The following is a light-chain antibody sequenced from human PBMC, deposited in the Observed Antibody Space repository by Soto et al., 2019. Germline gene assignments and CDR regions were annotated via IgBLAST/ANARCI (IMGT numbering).Light chain of an antibody. CDR3: QHYNSFSWT. Sequence: DIQMTQSPSTLSASVGDSVTITCRASQSITIWLAWYQQKPGKAPKLLIYDASSLEGGVPSRFSGSGSGTEFTLTISGLQPDDFATYYCQHYNSFSWTFGQGTKVDIK. V-gene: IGKV1-5*01. J-gene: IGKJ1*01. CDR1: QSITIW. CDR2: DAS.